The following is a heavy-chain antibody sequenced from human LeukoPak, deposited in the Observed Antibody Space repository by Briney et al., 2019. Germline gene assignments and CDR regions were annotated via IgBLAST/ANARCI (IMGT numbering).Heavy chain of an antibody. J-gene: IGHJ4*02. CDR2: ISSSSSAI. CDR1: GFTFSGYS. D-gene: IGHD5-12*01. CDR3: ARETGGYGDYFDY. V-gene: IGHV3-48*01. Sequence: GGSLRLSCAASGFTFSGYSMNWVRQAPGKGLEWVSYISSSSSAIYYADSVKGRFTISRDNAKNSLYLQMNSLRAEDTAVYYCARETGGYGDYFDYWGQGTLVTVSS.